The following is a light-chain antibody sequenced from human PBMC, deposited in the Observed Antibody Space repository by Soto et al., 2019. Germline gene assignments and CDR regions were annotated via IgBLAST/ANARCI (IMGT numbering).Light chain of an antibody. CDR1: QSLLHINGYNY. CDR3: RQALQTPLT. J-gene: IGKJ1*01. CDR2: FGS. Sequence: DLVMTQSPLSLPVTPGAPASISCRSGQSLLHINGYNYLDWYLQKTGQSPQVLIYFGSNRSTRVPDRFSGSGSGTDFTLKISRVEADDVGVYYCRQALQTPLTVGQGTKVEIK. V-gene: IGKV2-28*01.